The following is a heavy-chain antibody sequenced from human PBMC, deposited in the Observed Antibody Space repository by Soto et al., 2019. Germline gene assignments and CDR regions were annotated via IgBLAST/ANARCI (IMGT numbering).Heavy chain of an antibody. CDR2: ISDTGST. CDR3: ARQDTSGYAFDS. CDR1: GGSISSFD. J-gene: IGHJ4*02. V-gene: IGHV4-59*08. D-gene: IGHD3-22*01. Sequence: LTCTVSGGSISSFDWNWIRQSPGKGLEWIGYISDTGSTNYNPSLKSRVTISVDTSKKQFSLKLSSVTAADTAVYYCARQDTSGYAFDSWGQGTLVTVSS.